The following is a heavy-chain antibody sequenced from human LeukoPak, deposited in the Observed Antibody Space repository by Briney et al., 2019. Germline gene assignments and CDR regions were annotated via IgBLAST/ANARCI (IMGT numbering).Heavy chain of an antibody. V-gene: IGHV3-33*01. Sequence: GGSLRLSCAASGFTFSSYGMHWVRQAPGKGLEWVAVIWYDGSNKYYADSVKGRFTISRDSSKNTLYLQMNSLRAEDTAVYYCATLFDYQYYFDYWGQGTLVTVSS. CDR2: IWYDGSNK. D-gene: IGHD3-9*01. CDR1: GFTFSSYG. J-gene: IGHJ4*02. CDR3: ATLFDYQYYFDY.